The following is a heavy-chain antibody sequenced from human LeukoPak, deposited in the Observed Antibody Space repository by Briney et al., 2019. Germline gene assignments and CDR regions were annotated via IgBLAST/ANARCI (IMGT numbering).Heavy chain of an antibody. J-gene: IGHJ6*02. CDR2: IKSKTDGGTT. CDR1: GFTFSNAW. Sequence: PGGSLRLSCAASGFTFSNAWMSWVRQAPGKGLEWVGRIKSKTDGGTTDYAAPVKGRFTISRDDSKNTLYLQMNSLKTEDTAVYYCVVLSAWELPYGMDVWGQGTTVTVSS. CDR3: VVLSAWELPYGMDV. D-gene: IGHD1-26*01. V-gene: IGHV3-15*01.